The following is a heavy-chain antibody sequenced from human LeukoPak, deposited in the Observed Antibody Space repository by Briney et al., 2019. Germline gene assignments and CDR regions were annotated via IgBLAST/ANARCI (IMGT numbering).Heavy chain of an antibody. Sequence: SETLSLTCTVSGASVSGSPYYWGGIRQPPGKGLEWIGSIYSSGSTYYNASLQSRVTISIETSKNQISLRLNSVTAADTAIYYCAKSGGYGLIDYWGQGTLVTVSS. CDR2: IYSSGST. D-gene: IGHD1-26*01. V-gene: IGHV4-39*01. CDR1: GASVSGSPYY. J-gene: IGHJ4*02. CDR3: AKSGGYGLIDY.